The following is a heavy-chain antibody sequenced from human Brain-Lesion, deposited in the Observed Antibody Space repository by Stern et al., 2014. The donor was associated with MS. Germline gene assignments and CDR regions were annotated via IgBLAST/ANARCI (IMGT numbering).Heavy chain of an antibody. Sequence: QLVQSGAELKKPGASLKVSCKVSGYTLNELSMHWVRQAPRKGLEWLGGFDPEDGETIYAQKFQGRVTMSEDTSTDTAYMELRSLRSEDTAVYYCATLSPGAGGNYYRHFDYWGQGTLVTVSS. CDR2: FDPEDGET. D-gene: IGHD1-26*01. J-gene: IGHJ4*02. CDR1: GYTLNELS. V-gene: IGHV1-24*01. CDR3: ATLSPGAGGNYYRHFDY.